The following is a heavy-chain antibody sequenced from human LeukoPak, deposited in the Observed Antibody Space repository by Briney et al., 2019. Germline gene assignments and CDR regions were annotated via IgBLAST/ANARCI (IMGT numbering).Heavy chain of an antibody. J-gene: IGHJ3*02. CDR2: INPNSGGT. CDR1: GYTFTGCY. V-gene: IGHV1-2*04. CDR3: ARSYGSGDDAFDI. Sequence: ASVKVSCKASGYTFTGCYMHWVRQAPGQGLEWMGWINPNSGGTNYAQKFQGWVTMTRDTPISTAYMELSRLRSDDTAVYYCARSYGSGDDAFDIWGQGTMVTVSS. D-gene: IGHD3-10*01.